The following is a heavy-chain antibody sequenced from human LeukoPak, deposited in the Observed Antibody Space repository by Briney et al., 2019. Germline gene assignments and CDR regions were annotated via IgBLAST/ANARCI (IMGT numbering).Heavy chain of an antibody. CDR1: GFAVSSFA. J-gene: IGHJ4*02. CDR2: ISGSADDT. V-gene: IGHV3-23*01. CDR3: AKVGDGYLGY. Sequence: QPGGSLRLSCTASGFAVSSFAMSWVRQAPGKGLEWVSAISGSADDTYYADSVKGRFTISRDNSKSTLYLQMNSLRAEDTAVYYCAKVGDGYLGYWGQGTLVTVSS. D-gene: IGHD5-12*01.